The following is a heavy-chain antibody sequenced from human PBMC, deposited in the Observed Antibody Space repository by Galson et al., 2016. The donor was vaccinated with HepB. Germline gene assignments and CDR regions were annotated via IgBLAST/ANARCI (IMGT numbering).Heavy chain of an antibody. J-gene: IGHJ4*02. D-gene: IGHD2-15*01. V-gene: IGHV3-7*03. Sequence: SLRLSCAASGITFRSYWMSWVRQAPGKGLEWLANIKGAGSEMYYVDSVKGRFTISRDRAINSLSLQMNSLRAEDTAVYYCAVAAGYSSDYWGQGTLVTVSS. CDR2: IKGAGSEM. CDR1: GITFRSYW. CDR3: AVAAGYSSDY.